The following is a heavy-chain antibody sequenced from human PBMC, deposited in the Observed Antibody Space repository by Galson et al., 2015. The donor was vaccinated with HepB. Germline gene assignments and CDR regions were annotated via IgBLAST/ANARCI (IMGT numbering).Heavy chain of an antibody. CDR3: ATGRTTVVTVGGDYFDY. J-gene: IGHJ4*02. CDR2: ISYDGSNK. D-gene: IGHD4-23*01. Sequence: LRLSCAASGFTFSSYAMHWVRQAPGKGLEWVAVISYDGSNKYYADSVKGRFTISRDNSKNTLYLQMNSLRAEDTAVYYCATGRTTVVTVGGDYFDYWGQGTLVTVSS. CDR1: GFTFSSYA. V-gene: IGHV3-30*04.